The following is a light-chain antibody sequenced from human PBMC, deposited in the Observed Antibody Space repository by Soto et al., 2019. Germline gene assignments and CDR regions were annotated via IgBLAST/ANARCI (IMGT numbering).Light chain of an antibody. J-gene: IGKJ1*01. Sequence: EIVLTQSPGTLSLSPGERATLSCRASHTISSSYLAWYQQKPGQAPRLLMYGISRRATGIPDRFSGSGSGTDFTLTISSLEPEDFAVYYCQERTSWPPWTFGQGTKVDIK. CDR1: HTISSSY. CDR2: GIS. CDR3: QERTSWPPWT. V-gene: IGKV3D-20*02.